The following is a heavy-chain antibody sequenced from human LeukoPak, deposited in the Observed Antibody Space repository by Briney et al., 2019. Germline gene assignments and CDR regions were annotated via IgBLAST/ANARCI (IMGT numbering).Heavy chain of an antibody. Sequence: SETLSLTCTVSGDSITGYYWTWVRQPPAKGLEWIGYVYHTGTSNYNPSVRSRITMSVDTSKNQYSMKLTSVTAADTAVYFCARALDTWSALDYWGLGTLVTVSS. V-gene: IGHV4-59*01. J-gene: IGHJ4*02. D-gene: IGHD5-18*01. CDR2: VYHTGTS. CDR3: ARALDTWSALDY. CDR1: GDSITGYY.